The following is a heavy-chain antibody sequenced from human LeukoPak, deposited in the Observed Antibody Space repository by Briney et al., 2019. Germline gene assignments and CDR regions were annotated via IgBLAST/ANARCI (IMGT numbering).Heavy chain of an antibody. CDR3: AKDRIPDGKYSIDF. CDR2: IVGNGGGI. Sequence: GGALRLSCAASGCTFSTYAMNWVRQAPGKGLEWVSVIVGNGGGIHYADSVKGRFTISRDNSKNTLYLQMNSLRAEDTAVYYCAKDRIPDGKYSIDFWGQGTLVTVSS. V-gene: IGHV3-23*01. J-gene: IGHJ4*02. CDR1: GCTFSTYA. D-gene: IGHD5-24*01.